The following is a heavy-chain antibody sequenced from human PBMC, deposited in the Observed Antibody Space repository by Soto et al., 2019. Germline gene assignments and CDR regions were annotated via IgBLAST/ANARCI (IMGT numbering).Heavy chain of an antibody. CDR2: INPNSGGT. CDR3: ARGGIFGVAVGWFDP. D-gene: IGHD3-3*01. V-gene: IGHV1-2*02. Sequence: QVPLVQSGAEVKKPGASVKVSCKASGYTFTGYYMHWVRQAPGQGLEWMGWINPNSGGTNYAQKFQGRVTMTRDTSISTAYMELSRLRSDDTAVYYCARGGIFGVAVGWFDPWGQGTLVTVSS. CDR1: GYTFTGYY. J-gene: IGHJ5*02.